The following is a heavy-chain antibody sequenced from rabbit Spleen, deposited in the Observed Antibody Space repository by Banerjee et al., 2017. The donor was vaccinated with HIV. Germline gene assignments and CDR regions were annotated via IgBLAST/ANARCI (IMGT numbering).Heavy chain of an antibody. CDR3: ARDTGSSFSSYGMDL. Sequence: EQLEESGGGLVKPGGTLTLTCKASGIDFSSYSYMCWVRQAPGKGLKWISCIAGDSSGFTYSATWAKGRFTISKTSSTTVTLQMTSLTVADTATYFCARDTGSSFSSYGMDLWGPGTLVTVS. J-gene: IGHJ6*01. CDR1: GIDFSSYSY. CDR2: IAGDSSGFT. V-gene: IGHV1S45*01. D-gene: IGHD8-1*01.